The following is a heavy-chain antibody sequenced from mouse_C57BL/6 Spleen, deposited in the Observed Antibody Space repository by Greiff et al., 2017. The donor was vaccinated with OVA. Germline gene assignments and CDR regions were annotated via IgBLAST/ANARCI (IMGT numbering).Heavy chain of an antibody. D-gene: IGHD2-4*01. V-gene: IGHV5-4*03. Sequence: EVKLVESGGGLVKPGGSLKLSCAASGFTFSSYAMSWVRQTPEKRLEWVATISDGGSYTYYPDNVKGRFTISRDNAKNNLYLQMSHLKSEDTAMYYCARGGLRPYFDVWGTGTTVTVSS. CDR2: ISDGGSYT. CDR3: ARGGLRPYFDV. J-gene: IGHJ1*03. CDR1: GFTFSSYA.